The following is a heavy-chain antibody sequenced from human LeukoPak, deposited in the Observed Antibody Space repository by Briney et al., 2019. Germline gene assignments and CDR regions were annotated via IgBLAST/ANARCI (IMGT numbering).Heavy chain of an antibody. V-gene: IGHV4-4*07. CDR3: SRDTDHHASGHDY. J-gene: IGHJ4*02. Sequence: PSETLSHTCTACGDSISCYYWSWLRQSAGGGREWLGRLHARGSTNYNPYLERRVNISVHECKHQFAQVQSYVPAADTGISYCSRDTDHHASGHDYWGQGTLVTVSS. D-gene: IGHD3-10*01. CDR1: GDSISCYY. CDR2: LHARGST.